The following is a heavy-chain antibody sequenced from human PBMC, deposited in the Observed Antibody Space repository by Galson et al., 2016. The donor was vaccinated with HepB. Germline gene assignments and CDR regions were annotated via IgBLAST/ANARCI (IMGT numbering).Heavy chain of an antibody. V-gene: IGHV3-30*18. Sequence: SLRLSCAASGFTFSSYGMHWVRQAPGKGLEWVSLISYDGSNKYYADSVKGRFTIPRDNSKNTLYLQMNSLRAEDTAVYFCAKVGATVTTYYFDYWGQGTLVTVSS. CDR1: GFTFSSYG. D-gene: IGHD4-11*01. CDR3: AKVGATVTTYYFDY. CDR2: ISYDGSNK. J-gene: IGHJ4*02.